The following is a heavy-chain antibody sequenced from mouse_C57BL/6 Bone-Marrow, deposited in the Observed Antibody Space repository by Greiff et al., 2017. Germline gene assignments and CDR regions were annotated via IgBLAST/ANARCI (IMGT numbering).Heavy chain of an antibody. J-gene: IGHJ1*03. V-gene: IGHV14-2*01. CDR1: GFNIQDYY. Sequence: VQLQPSGAELVKPGASVTLSCTASGFNIQDYYMHWVKQRTEPGLEWIGRIDPEAGETKYAPKFPGKATITADTSSNTAYLQLSSLTSEDTAVYYCARWDDGYPWYFDVWGTGTTVTVSS. CDR2: IDPEAGET. CDR3: ARWDDGYPWYFDV. D-gene: IGHD2-3*01.